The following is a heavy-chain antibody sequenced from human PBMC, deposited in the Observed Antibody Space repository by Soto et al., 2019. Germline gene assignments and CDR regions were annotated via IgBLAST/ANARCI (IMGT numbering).Heavy chain of an antibody. V-gene: IGHV3-23*01. CDR1: GFTFGGHS. Sequence: EVQLLESGGGLVQPGGSVTLSCAGSGFTFGGHSMTWVRQAPGKGLEWVSAIDGNGISKYYADSVKGRFTISRDNSKNTVYLEMNNLRDEDSAMYFCARGTHSYSGSHELDAWGLGTLVTVSS. CDR2: IDGNGISK. D-gene: IGHD1-26*01. CDR3: ARGTHSYSGSHELDA. J-gene: IGHJ5*02.